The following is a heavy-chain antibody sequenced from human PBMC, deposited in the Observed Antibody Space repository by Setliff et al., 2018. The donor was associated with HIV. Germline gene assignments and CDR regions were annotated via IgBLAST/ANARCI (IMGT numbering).Heavy chain of an antibody. J-gene: IGHJ3*02. Sequence: GGSLRLSCAASGFTFSSYSMNWVRQAPGRGPEWVSVLYSAGNTFYADSVKGRFTVSRDDSKNTLFLQMNSLRADDTALYYCAKAYYNFWSTYDAFDIWGQGTMVTVSS. CDR3: AKAYYNFWSTYDAFDI. CDR2: LYSAGNT. D-gene: IGHD3-3*01. V-gene: IGHV3-53*01. CDR1: GFTFSSYS.